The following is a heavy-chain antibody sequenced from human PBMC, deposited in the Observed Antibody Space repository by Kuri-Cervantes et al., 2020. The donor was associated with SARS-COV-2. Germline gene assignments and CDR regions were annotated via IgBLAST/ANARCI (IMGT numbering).Heavy chain of an antibody. CDR3: AKRYQDTIFGVVIDYYYMDV. V-gene: IGHV3-30*02. CDR1: GFTFSSYG. J-gene: IGHJ6*03. Sequence: LSLTCAASGFTFSSYGMHWVRQAPGKGLEWVAFIRYDGSNKYYADSVKGRFTISRDNSKNTLYLQMNSLRAEDTAVYYCAKRYQDTIFGVVIDYYYMDVWGKGTTVTVSS. CDR2: IRYDGSNK. D-gene: IGHD3-3*01.